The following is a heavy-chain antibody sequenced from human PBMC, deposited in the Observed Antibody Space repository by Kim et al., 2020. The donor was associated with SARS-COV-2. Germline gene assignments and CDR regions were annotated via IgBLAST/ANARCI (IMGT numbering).Heavy chain of an antibody. D-gene: IGHD5-12*01. CDR1: GFTFDDYT. CDR2: ISWVGGST. CDR3: AREMATIGGIGY. Sequence: GGSLRLSCAASGFTFDDYTMHWVRQAPGKGLEWVSLISWVGGSTYYADSVKGRFTISRDNSKNSLYLQMNSLRTEDTALYYCAREMATIGGIGYWGQGTLVTVAS. J-gene: IGHJ4*02. V-gene: IGHV3-43*01.